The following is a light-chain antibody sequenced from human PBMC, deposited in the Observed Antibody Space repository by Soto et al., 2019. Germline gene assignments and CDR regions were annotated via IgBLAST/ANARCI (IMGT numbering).Light chain of an antibody. CDR1: SSDVGCYNL. CDR3: CSYAGSSFYV. V-gene: IGLV2-23*02. CDR2: EVS. J-gene: IGLJ1*01. Sequence: QSALTQPASVSGSPGQSITISCTGTSSDVGCYNLASWYQQHPGKAPKLMIYEVSKRPSGVSNRFSGSKSGNTASLTISGLQAEDEADYYCCSYAGSSFYVFGTGTKLTVL.